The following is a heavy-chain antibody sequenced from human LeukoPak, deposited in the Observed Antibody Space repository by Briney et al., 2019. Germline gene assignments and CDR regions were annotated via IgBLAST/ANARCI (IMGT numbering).Heavy chain of an antibody. CDR2: FSTAGGTT. CDR1: GFTLSTSA. CDR3: AKDAWGWLLNY. V-gene: IGHV3-23*01. Sequence: XSCVASGFTLSTSAMSWVRQAPGKGLEWVSGFSTAGGTTSYAHSVKGRFTMSRDDLKNTLYLQMDNLRADDTAVYYCAKDAWGWLLNYWGQGTLVTVSS. D-gene: IGHD5-12*01. J-gene: IGHJ4*02.